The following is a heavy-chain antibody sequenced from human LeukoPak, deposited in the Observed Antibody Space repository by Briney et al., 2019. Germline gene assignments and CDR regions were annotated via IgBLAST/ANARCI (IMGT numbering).Heavy chain of an antibody. Sequence: PMEKLYITCTLCGVSISRTRYYWGWIRHPPRKRLGCIVYIYYSGSTNYNPSLKSRVTISVDTSKIQFSLKLSSVTAADTAVYYCARGDGYNLGYWGQGTLVTVSS. CDR3: ARGDGYNLGY. CDR2: IYYSGST. J-gene: IGHJ4*02. CDR1: GVSISRTRYY. V-gene: IGHV4-61*05. D-gene: IGHD5-24*01.